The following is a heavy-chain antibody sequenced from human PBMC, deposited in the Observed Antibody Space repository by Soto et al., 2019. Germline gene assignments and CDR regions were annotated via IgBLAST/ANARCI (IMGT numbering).Heavy chain of an antibody. CDR2: INADNGNT. J-gene: IGHJ5*02. D-gene: IGHD3-9*01. CDR1: GYTFTNYA. V-gene: IGHV1-3*01. Sequence: QVQLVQSGSEVKKPGASVKLSCKASGYTFTNYAMHWVRQAPGQGLEWMGWINADNGNTKCSQKFQGSVTITRDTSASTVYMELSSLRAEDTAVYYCARGPVTGNNWFDPWGQGTLVTVSS. CDR3: ARGPVTGNNWFDP.